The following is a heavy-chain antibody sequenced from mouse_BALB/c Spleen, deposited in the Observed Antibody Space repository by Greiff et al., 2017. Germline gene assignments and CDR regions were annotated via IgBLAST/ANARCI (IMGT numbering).Heavy chain of an antibody. V-gene: IGHV3-2*02. CDR3: ARWLLHYYAMDY. D-gene: IGHD2-3*01. CDR2: ISYSGST. Sequence: EVKLQESGPGLVKPSQSLSLTCTVTGYSITSDYAWTWIRQFPGNQLEWMGYISYSGSTSYNPSLKSRISITRDTSKNQFFLQLNSVTTEDTATYYCARWLLHYYAMDYWGQGTSVTVSS. CDR1: GYSITSDYA. J-gene: IGHJ4*01.